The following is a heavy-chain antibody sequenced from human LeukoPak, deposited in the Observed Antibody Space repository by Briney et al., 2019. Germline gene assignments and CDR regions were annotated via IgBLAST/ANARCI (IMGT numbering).Heavy chain of an antibody. D-gene: IGHD6-6*01. V-gene: IGHV3-74*01. CDR2: FYSDGSRT. Sequence: GGSLRLSCAGSGFTLSSNWMHWVRQAPGKGLVWVSRFYSDGSRTNYVDSVKGRFTISGDNAKNTQYLQMNSLRADDTAVYYCARESFAARWDWGQGTLVTVSS. J-gene: IGHJ4*02. CDR3: ARESFAARWD. CDR1: GFTLSSNW.